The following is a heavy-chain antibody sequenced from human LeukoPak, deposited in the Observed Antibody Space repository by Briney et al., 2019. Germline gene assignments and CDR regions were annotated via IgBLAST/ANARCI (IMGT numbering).Heavy chain of an antibody. CDR1: GYTFTSYG. CDR3: ARGRGYCSSTSCQLTDY. CDR2: ISAYNGNT. D-gene: IGHD2-2*01. V-gene: IGHV1-18*01. Sequence: ASAKVSCKASGYTFTSYGISWVRQAPGQGLEWMGWISAYNGNTNYAQKLQGRVTMTTDTSTSAAYMELRSLRSDDTAVYYCARGRGYCSSTSCQLTDYWGQGTLVTVSS. J-gene: IGHJ4*02.